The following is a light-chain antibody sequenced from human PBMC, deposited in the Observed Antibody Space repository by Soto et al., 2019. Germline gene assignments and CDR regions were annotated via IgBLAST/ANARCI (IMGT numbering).Light chain of an antibody. CDR2: GNS. CDR3: QSYDRSLPACV. Sequence: QSVLTQPPAVSGAPGQRVTISCTGTNSNIGAGYGVHCYQQFPGTAPKLLIYGNSNRPSGVPDRFSGSKSGTSASLAITGLQAEDEADYYCQSYDRSLPACVFGTGPKLTVL. CDR1: NSNIGAGYG. V-gene: IGLV1-40*01. J-gene: IGLJ1*01.